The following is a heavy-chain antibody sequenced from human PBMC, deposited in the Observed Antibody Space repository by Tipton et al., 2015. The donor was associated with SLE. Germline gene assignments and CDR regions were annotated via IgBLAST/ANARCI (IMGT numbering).Heavy chain of an antibody. CDR2: IYYSGST. CDR1: GGSISSSSYY. Sequence: TLSLTCTVSGGSISSSSYYWGWIRQPPGKGLEWIGSIYYSGSTYYNPSLKSRVTISVDTSKSQFSLKLSSVTAADTAVYYCARVGITGTTWDWYFDPWGRGTLVTVSS. V-gene: IGHV4-39*07. CDR3: ARVGITGTTWDWYFDP. D-gene: IGHD1-7*01. J-gene: IGHJ2*01.